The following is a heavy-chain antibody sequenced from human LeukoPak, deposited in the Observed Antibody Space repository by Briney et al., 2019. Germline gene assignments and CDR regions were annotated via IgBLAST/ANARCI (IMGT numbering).Heavy chain of an antibody. J-gene: IGHJ3*02. D-gene: IGHD6-19*01. CDR1: GFTFSDYY. V-gene: IGHV3-11*01. CDR2: ISSSGSTI. CDR3: AKDISSGWKGGAFDI. Sequence: GGSLRLSCAASGFTFSDYYMSWIRQAPGKGLEWVSYISSSGSTIYYADSVKGRFTISRDNAKNSLYLQMNSLRAEDTALYYCAKDISSGWKGGAFDIWGQGTMVTVSS.